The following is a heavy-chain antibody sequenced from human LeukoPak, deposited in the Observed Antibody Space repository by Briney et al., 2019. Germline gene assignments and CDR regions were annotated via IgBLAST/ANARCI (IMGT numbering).Heavy chain of an antibody. J-gene: IGHJ4*02. V-gene: IGHV3-73*01. CDR3: SSQYNSGSGVIY. CDR1: GFTFSGSA. D-gene: IGHD6-19*01. Sequence: GGSLRLSCAASGFTFSGSAVHWVRQASGKGLEWVGRISSKVNTYATAYAASVKGRFAISRDDSKNTAFLQMNSLKPEDTAVYYCSSQYNSGSGVIYWGQGTLVTVSS. CDR2: ISSKVNTYAT.